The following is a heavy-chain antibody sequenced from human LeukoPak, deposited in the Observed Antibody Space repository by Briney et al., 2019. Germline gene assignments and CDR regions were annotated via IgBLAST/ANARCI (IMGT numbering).Heavy chain of an antibody. D-gene: IGHD6-13*01. V-gene: IGHV3-74*01. Sequence: GGSLRLSCAGSGFTFSNSWIHWVRQDPGKGLVWVSRIHREESTISYADSVKGRFTISRDNAENTLYLQMNSLRAEDTAVYYCTRGNLAAGGAFDIWGQGTVVTVSS. CDR3: TRGNLAAGGAFDI. CDR1: GFTFSNSW. CDR2: IHREESTI. J-gene: IGHJ3*02.